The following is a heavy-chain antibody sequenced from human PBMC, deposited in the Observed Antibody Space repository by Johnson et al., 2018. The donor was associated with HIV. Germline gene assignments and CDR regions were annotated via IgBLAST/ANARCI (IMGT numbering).Heavy chain of an antibody. J-gene: IGHJ3*02. V-gene: IGHV3-48*02. D-gene: IGHD2-21*01. CDR3: TRTHIVGPDDAFDI. Sequence: EVQLVESGGGLVQPGGSLRLSCAASGFTFSSYWMHWVRQAPGKGLVWVSYICYSGSTIYYAASVKGRFTISRADSKNQLYLQMNSLKNEDTAVYYWTRTHIVGPDDAFDIWGQGTMVTVSS. CDR2: ICYSGSTI. CDR1: GFTFSSYW.